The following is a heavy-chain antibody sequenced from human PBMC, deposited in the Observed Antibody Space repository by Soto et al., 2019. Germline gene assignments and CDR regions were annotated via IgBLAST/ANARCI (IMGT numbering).Heavy chain of an antibody. Sequence: ASVKVSCKASGYTFTSYGISWVRQAPGQGLEWMGWISAYNGNTNYAQKLQGRVTMTTDTSTSTAYMELRSLRSDDTAVYYCARVNGAYDYEYYFDYWGQGTLVTVS. J-gene: IGHJ4*02. CDR1: GYTFTSYG. CDR3: ARVNGAYDYEYYFDY. V-gene: IGHV1-18*01. CDR2: ISAYNGNT. D-gene: IGHD5-12*01.